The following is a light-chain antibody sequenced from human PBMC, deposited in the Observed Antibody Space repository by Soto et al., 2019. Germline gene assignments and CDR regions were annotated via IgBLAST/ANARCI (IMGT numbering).Light chain of an antibody. Sequence: DIQMTQSPSTLSASVGDRVTITCRASQSIGRWLAWYQQKPGKAPTLLISQASTLQGGVPSRFSGRGSGTEFTLAIDSLQPEDFATYYCLQYNSYSFGQGTKVEIK. CDR2: QAS. J-gene: IGKJ2*01. CDR3: LQYNSYS. V-gene: IGKV1-5*03. CDR1: QSIGRW.